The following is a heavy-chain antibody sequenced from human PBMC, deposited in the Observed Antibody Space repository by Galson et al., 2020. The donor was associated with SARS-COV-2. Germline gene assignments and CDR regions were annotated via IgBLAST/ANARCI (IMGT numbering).Heavy chain of an antibody. CDR3: AREIGPGSSSWYRYYYYYMDV. CDR2: INPNSGGT. Sequence: ASVKVSCKASGYTFTGYYMHWVRQAPGQGLEWMGRINPNSGGTNYAQKFQGRVTMTRDTSISTAYMELSRLRSDDTAVYYCAREIGPGSSSWYRYYYYYMDVWGKGTTVTISS. D-gene: IGHD6-13*01. J-gene: IGHJ6*03. CDR1: GYTFTGYY. V-gene: IGHV1-2*06.